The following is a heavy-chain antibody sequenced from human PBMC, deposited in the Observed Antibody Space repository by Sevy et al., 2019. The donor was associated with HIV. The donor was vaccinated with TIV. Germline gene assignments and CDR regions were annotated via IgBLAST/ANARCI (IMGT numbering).Heavy chain of an antibody. CDR2: INPDSGDT. V-gene: IGHV1-2*02. J-gene: IGHJ4*02. CDR1: GYTFTGHF. D-gene: IGHD5-18*01. Sequence: ASVKVYCKASGYTFTGHFMHWVRQAHGQGLEWMGWINPDSGDTKYAQKFQGRVTVTRDTSITTVYMELSSLRSDDTAVYYCAAPGGYRYGSLLDYWGQGSLVTVSS. CDR3: AAPGGYRYGSLLDY.